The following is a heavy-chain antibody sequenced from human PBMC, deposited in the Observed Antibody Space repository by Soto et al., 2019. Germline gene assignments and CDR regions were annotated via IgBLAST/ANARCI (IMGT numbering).Heavy chain of an antibody. CDR2: VYYSGST. D-gene: IGHD2-21*01. V-gene: IGHV4-59*08. CDR3: ARLGRRTVASHFDY. Sequence: QVQLQESGPGLVKPSETLSLTCTVSGGSISPYYWSWIRLPPGKGLEWIGYVYYSGSTNYNPSLRSRMTTSVDTSKNQFSLRLSSVTAADTAVYYCARLGRRTVASHFDYWGQGTLITVSS. CDR1: GGSISPYY. J-gene: IGHJ4*02.